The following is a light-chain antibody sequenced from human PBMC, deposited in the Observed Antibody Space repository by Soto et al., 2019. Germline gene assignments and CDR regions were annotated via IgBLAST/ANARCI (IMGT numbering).Light chain of an antibody. V-gene: IGKV3-20*01. CDR3: QQYGSSVFT. CDR1: QTVTTNY. J-gene: IGKJ2*01. CDR2: GAS. Sequence: ETVLTQSPGTLSLSPGETATLSCRASQTVTTNYLAWYQQKPDQAPRLLIYGASSRATGIPDRFSGSGSGTDFTLTISRLEPEDFAVYYCQQYGSSVFTFGQGPKLEIK.